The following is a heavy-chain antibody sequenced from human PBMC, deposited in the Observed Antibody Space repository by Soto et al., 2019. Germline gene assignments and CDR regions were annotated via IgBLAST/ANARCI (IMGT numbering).Heavy chain of an antibody. CDR1: GGSISSYY. V-gene: IGHV4-4*07. CDR2: IDTSGTT. CDR3: ARGPRGYVYYHGMDV. J-gene: IGHJ6*02. D-gene: IGHD3-16*01. Sequence: PSETLSLTCTVSGGSISSYYCSWIRQAAGKGLEWIGRIDTSGTTSYNPSLRSRVTMSVDASKNQFSLNLSSVTAADTAVYFCARGPRGYVYYHGMDVWGQGTTVTVSS.